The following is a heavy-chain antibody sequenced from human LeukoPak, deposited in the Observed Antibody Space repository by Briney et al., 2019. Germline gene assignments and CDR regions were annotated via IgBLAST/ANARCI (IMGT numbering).Heavy chain of an antibody. V-gene: IGHV4-38-2*02. CDR1: GYSISSGYY. CDR2: IYYSGST. Sequence: PSETLSLTCTVSGYSISSGYYWGWIRQPPGKGLEWIGSIYYSGSTYYNPSLKSRVTISVDTSKNQFSLKLSSVTAADTAVYYCARRRNLGWFDPWGQGTLVTVSS. J-gene: IGHJ5*02. D-gene: IGHD2/OR15-2a*01. CDR3: ARRRNLGWFDP.